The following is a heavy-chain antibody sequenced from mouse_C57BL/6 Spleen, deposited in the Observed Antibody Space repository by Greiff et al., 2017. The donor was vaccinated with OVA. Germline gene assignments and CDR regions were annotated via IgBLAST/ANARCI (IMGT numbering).Heavy chain of an antibody. V-gene: IGHV1-42*01. CDR1: GYSFTGYY. CDR3: APDGPYYGSSPFAY. Sequence: EVQLQQSGPELVKPGASVKISCKASGYSFTGYYMNWVKQSPEKSLEWIGEFNPSTGGTTYNQKFKAKATLTVDKSSSTAYMQLKSLTSEDSAVYYCAPDGPYYGSSPFAYWGQGTLVTVSA. CDR2: FNPSTGGT. J-gene: IGHJ3*01. D-gene: IGHD1-1*01.